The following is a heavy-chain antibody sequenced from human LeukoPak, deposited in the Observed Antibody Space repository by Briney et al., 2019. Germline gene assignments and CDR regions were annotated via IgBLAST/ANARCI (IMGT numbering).Heavy chain of an antibody. J-gene: IGHJ3*02. CDR3: ARDPNLYGGAFDI. V-gene: IGHV3-7*01. D-gene: IGHD1-26*01. CDR1: GFNFRNHW. CDR2: IKQDGSEK. Sequence: GGSLRLSCAASGFNFRNHWMGWVRQAPGKGLEWVGNIKQDGSEKYYVGSVKGRFTISRDNAKNSLYLQMNSLRAEDTAVYYCARDPNLYGGAFDIWGQGTMVTVSS.